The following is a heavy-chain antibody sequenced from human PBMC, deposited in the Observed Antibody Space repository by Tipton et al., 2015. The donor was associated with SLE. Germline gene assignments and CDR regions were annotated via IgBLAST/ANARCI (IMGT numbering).Heavy chain of an antibody. D-gene: IGHD3-10*01. CDR2: IYSGGST. V-gene: IGHV3-53*01. Sequence: SLRLSCAASGFTVSSNYMSWVRQAPGKGLEWVSVIYSGGSTGYADSVKGRFTISRDNAKNSLYLQMNSLRAEDTALYYCARNVGDRAFDIWGQGTMVTVSS. J-gene: IGHJ3*02. CDR1: GFTVSSNY. CDR3: ARNVGDRAFDI.